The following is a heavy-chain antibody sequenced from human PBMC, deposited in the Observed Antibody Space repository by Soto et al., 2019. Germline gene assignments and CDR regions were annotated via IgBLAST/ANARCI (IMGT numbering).Heavy chain of an antibody. D-gene: IGHD6-6*01. CDR2: IYYSGST. J-gene: IGHJ5*02. V-gene: IGHV4-59*01. CDR3: ASSEARPGRWWFDP. CDR1: GGSISSYY. Sequence: SETLSLTCTVSGGSISSYYWSWIRQPPGKGLEWIGYIYYSGSTNYNPSLKSRVTISVDTSKNQFSLKLSSVTAADTAVYYCASSEARPGRWWFDPLRQGTLVTVSS.